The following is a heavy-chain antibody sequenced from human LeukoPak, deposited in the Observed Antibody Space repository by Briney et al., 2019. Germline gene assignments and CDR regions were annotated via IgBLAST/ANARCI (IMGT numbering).Heavy chain of an antibody. J-gene: IGHJ4*02. CDR1: GGSISSGGYY. Sequence: PSETLSLTCTVSGGSISSGGYYWSWIRQHPGKGLEWIGYIYYSGSTYYNPSLKSRVTISVDTSKNQFSLKLSSVTAADTAVYYCARQGSRGPRALYFDCWGQGTLVTVSS. CDR2: IYYSGST. V-gene: IGHV4-31*03. D-gene: IGHD3-10*01. CDR3: ARQGSRGPRALYFDC.